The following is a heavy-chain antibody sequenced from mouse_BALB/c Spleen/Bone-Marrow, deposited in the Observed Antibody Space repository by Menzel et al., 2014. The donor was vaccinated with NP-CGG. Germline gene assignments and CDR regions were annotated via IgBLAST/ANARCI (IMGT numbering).Heavy chain of an antibody. J-gene: IGHJ1*01. CDR3: ARLNYYGNLFG. Sequence: EVKLMESGGGLVQPGGSLKLSCAASGFDFSRYWMSWVRLAPGKGLEWIGEINPDSSRINYTPSLKDKFIISRDNAKNTLYLQMSKVRSKDTALYYCARLNYYGNLFGWGAGTTVTVSS. D-gene: IGHD1-1*01. V-gene: IGHV4-1*02. CDR2: INPDSSRI. CDR1: GFDFSRYW.